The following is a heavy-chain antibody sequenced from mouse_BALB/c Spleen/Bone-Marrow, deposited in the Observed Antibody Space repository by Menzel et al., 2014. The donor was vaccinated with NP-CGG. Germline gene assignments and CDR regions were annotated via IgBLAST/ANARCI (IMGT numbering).Heavy chain of an antibody. CDR2: ILPGSGTT. CDR1: GYTFSSYW. CDR3: ARDYRYDGAMDY. V-gene: IGHV1-9*01. D-gene: IGHD2-14*01. J-gene: IGHJ4*01. Sequence: VNLVESGAELMKPGASVKISCKATGYTFSSYWIEWVKQRPGHGLEWIGEILPGSGTTNNNENFKGKATFTADTSSNTAYMQLSSLTSEDSAVYYCARDYRYDGAMDYWGQGTSVTVSS.